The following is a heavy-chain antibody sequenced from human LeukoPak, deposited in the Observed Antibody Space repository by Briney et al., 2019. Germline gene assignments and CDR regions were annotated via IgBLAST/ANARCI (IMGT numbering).Heavy chain of an antibody. CDR2: IYYSGST. J-gene: IGHJ5*02. V-gene: IGHV4-39*01. Sequence: SETLSLTCTVSGGSISSSSYYWGWIHQPPGKGLEWIGSIYYSGSTYYNPSLKSRVTISVDTSKNQFSLKLSSVTAADTAVYYCARRVGATMRWFDPWGQGTLVTVSS. CDR3: ARRVGATMRWFDP. CDR1: GGSISSSSYY. D-gene: IGHD1-26*01.